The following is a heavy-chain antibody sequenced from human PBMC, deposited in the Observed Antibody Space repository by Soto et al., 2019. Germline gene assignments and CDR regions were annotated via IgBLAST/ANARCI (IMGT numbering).Heavy chain of an antibody. D-gene: IGHD3-10*01. CDR1: GGTFSSYA. Sequence: QVQLVQSGAEVKKPGSSVKVSCKASGGTFSSYAISWVRQAPGQGLEWMGGIIPIFGTANYAQKFQGRVTITAXXSXSXXYMELSSRRSEDTAVYYCARDEGITMVRGYNWFDPWGQGTLVTVSS. CDR2: IIPIFGTA. V-gene: IGHV1-69*12. CDR3: ARDEGITMVRGYNWFDP. J-gene: IGHJ5*02.